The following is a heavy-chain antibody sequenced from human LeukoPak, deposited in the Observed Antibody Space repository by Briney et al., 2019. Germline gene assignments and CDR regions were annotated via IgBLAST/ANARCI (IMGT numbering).Heavy chain of an antibody. Sequence: PGGSLRLSCAASGFTFDDYAMHRVRQAPGKGLEWVSLISGDGDNTYYADSVKGRFTISRDNSKNSLYLQMNSLRTEETALYYCAKDPTYYYDSSGFCEHWGQGTLVTVSS. J-gene: IGHJ1*01. V-gene: IGHV3-43*02. CDR3: AKDPTYYYDSSGFCEH. D-gene: IGHD3-22*01. CDR1: GFTFDDYA. CDR2: ISGDGDNT.